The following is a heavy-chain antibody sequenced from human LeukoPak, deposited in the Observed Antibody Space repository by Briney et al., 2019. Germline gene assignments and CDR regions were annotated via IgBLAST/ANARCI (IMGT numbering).Heavy chain of an antibody. CDR2: IYHSGST. D-gene: IGHD2-21*01. V-gene: IGHV4-39*07. CDR3: ARVGTGSDCDY. J-gene: IGHJ4*02. Sequence: SETLSLTCTVSGGSISSSSYYWGWIRQPPGKGLEWIGSIYHSGSTNYNPSLKSRVTISVDKSKNQFSLKLSSVTAADTAVYYCARVGTGSDCDYWGQGTLVTVSS. CDR1: GGSISSSSYY.